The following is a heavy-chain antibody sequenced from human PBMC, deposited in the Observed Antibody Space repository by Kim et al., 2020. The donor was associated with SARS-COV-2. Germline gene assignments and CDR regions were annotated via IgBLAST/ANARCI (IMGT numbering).Heavy chain of an antibody. CDR3: AKGVNSWSYIYLHS. J-gene: IGHJ4*02. CDR2: ISGGGSST. D-gene: IGHD6-13*01. V-gene: IGHV3-23*01. Sequence: GGSLRLSCTASGFTFTSYAMTWVRQAPGKGLEWVSVISGGGSSTSYADSVKGRFTISRDNSRSTLFLQMDSLRADDTALYYCAKGVNSWSYIYLHSWGQGTLVTVSS. CDR1: GFTFTSYA.